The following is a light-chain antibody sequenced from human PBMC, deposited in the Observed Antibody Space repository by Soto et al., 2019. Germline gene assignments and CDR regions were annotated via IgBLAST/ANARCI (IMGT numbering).Light chain of an antibody. J-gene: IGLJ2*01. CDR2: DNN. V-gene: IGLV1-51*01. Sequence: QSVLPQPPSVSAAPGQKVTISCSGSSSNIGNNYVSWYQQLPGTAPKLLIYDNNKRPSGIPDRFSGSKSGTSATLGITGLQTGDEADYYCGTWDSSLSGVVFGGGTKVTVL. CDR1: SSNIGNNY. CDR3: GTWDSSLSGVV.